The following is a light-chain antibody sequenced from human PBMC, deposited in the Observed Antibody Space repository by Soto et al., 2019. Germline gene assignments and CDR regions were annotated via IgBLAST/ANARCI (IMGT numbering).Light chain of an antibody. CDR2: AAS. Sequence: DIQMTQSPSSLSASVGDRVTITCRASQRISSYVNWYQYKPGKAPNLLIFAASSLHSGVPSRFSGSGSGRDFTLTISSLQPEDFVTYYCQQSYSSPRFTFRQGTKVEIK. CDR3: QQSYSSPRFT. CDR1: QRISSY. V-gene: IGKV1-39*01. J-gene: IGKJ2*01.